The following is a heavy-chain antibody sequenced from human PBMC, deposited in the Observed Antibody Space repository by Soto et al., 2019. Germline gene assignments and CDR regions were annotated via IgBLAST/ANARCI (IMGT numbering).Heavy chain of an antibody. D-gene: IGHD3-9*01. CDR2: ITGSSSYI. V-gene: IGHV3-21*06. J-gene: IGHJ6*02. CDR3: ARLVASETGYGMDV. Sequence: DVQLVESGGGLVKPGGSLRLSCAASGFIFSSHTMNWVRQAPGKGLEWVSSITGSSSYIFYADSVKGRFTSSRDNAKNTVYLQMNSLRAEDTGVYYCARLVASETGYGMDVWGQGTTVTVSS. CDR1: GFIFSSHT.